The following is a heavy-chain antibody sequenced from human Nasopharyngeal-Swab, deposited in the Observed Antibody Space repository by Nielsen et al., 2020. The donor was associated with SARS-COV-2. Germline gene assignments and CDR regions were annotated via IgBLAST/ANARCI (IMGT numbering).Heavy chain of an antibody. CDR2: IYYSGST. Sequence: ESLKISCSVSGGSISNYHWNWIRQPPGKGLEWIGYIYYSGSTNYNPSLKSRVTISVDTSKNQFSLKLSSVTAAGTAVYYCARRGEGYGDYLDYWGQGTLVTVSS. J-gene: IGHJ4*02. V-gene: IGHV4-59*08. CDR3: ARRGEGYGDYLDY. CDR1: GGSISNYH. D-gene: IGHD4-17*01.